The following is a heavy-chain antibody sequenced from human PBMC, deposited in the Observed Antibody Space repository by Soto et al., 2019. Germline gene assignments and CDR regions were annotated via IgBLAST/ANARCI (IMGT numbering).Heavy chain of an antibody. V-gene: IGHV3-23*01. CDR3: VKNSGWFNT. CDR2: IDGSGGIT. CDR1: GFTFVTTD. J-gene: IGHJ5*02. Sequence: TRGSLRLACAASGFTFVTTDIIWVRQAPGEGLEWVSTIDGSGGITYYADSVKGRFTISRDNSRNTVYLQMNSLRGDDTALYYCVKNSGWFNTWGQGALVTVSS. D-gene: IGHD3-10*01.